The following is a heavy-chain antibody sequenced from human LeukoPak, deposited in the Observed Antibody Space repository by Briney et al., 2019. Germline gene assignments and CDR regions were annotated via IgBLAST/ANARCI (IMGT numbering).Heavy chain of an antibody. CDR3: ASDSSSSRWGLPDY. J-gene: IGHJ4*02. D-gene: IGHD6-6*01. V-gene: IGHV1-46*01. Sequence: GASVKVSFKASGYTFTSYYMHWVRQAPGQGLEWMGIIDPSGGSTTYAQKFQCRVTMTRDTSTRTVYMELSSLRSEDTAVYYCASDSSSSRWGLPDYWGQGTLVTVSS. CDR1: GYTFTSYY. CDR2: IDPSGGST.